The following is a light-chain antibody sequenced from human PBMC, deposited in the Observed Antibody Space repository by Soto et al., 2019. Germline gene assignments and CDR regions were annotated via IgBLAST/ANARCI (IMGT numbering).Light chain of an antibody. V-gene: IGKV1-5*03. CDR3: QQYNSYSIT. CDR1: QSISSW. Sequence: DIQMTQSPSTLSASVGDRVTITCRASQSISSWLAWYQQKPGKAPTLLIYKASSLESGVPSRFSGSGSGTEFTLTISSLQPDDVATYYCQQYNSYSITFGGGTKVEIK. CDR2: KAS. J-gene: IGKJ4*01.